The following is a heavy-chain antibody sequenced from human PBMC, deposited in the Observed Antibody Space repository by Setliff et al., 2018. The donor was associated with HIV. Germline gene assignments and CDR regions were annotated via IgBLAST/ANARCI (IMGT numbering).Heavy chain of an antibody. Sequence: GGSLRLSCVASGFTFNSYWMYWVRQAPGKGLVCVSRVNNDGRSTTHADAVKGRFTISRDNAKNTLYLHMNSLRAEDTSVYHCALVGGITVPPDGFDIWGQGTMVTVSS. CDR3: ALVGGITVPPDGFDI. J-gene: IGHJ3*02. D-gene: IGHD3-22*01. CDR2: VNNDGRST. V-gene: IGHV3-74*01. CDR1: GFTFNSYW.